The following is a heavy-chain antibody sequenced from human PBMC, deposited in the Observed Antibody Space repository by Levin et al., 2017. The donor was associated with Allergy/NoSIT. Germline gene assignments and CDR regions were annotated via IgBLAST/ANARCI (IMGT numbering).Heavy chain of an antibody. CDR1: GYTFTSYY. CDR2: INPSGGST. D-gene: IGHD6-19*01. CDR3: ARGVGGAVAAGYFQH. V-gene: IGHV1-46*01. J-gene: IGHJ1*01. Sequence: GESLKISCKASGYTFTSYYMHWVRQAPGQGLEWMGIINPSGGSTSYAQKFQGRVTMTRDTSTSTVYMELSSLRSEDTAVYYCARGVGGAVAAGYFQHWGQGTLVTVSS.